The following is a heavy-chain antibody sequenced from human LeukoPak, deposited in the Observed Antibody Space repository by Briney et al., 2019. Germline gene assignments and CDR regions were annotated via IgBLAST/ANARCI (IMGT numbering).Heavy chain of an antibody. V-gene: IGHV4-59*08. D-gene: IGHD3-10*01. CDR3: ARLWFGELWSWFDP. CDR1: GGSISSYY. Sequence: SETLSLTCTVSGGSISSYYWSWIRQPPGKGLEWIGYIYYSGSTNYNPSLKSRVTISVDTSKNQFSLKLSSVTAADTAVYYCARLWFGELWSWFDPWGQGTLVTVSS. J-gene: IGHJ5*02. CDR2: IYYSGST.